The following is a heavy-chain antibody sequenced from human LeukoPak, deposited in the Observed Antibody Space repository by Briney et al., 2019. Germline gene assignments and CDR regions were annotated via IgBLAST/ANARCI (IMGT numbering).Heavy chain of an antibody. CDR1: GFTFSSYW. CDR2: IKQDGSEK. Sequence: GRSLRLSCAASGFTFSSYWMSWVRQAPGKGLEWVANIKQDGSEKYYVDSVKGRFTISRDNAKNSLYLQMNSLRAEDTAVYYCARDFGHLYGDYAFDYWGQGTLVTVSS. J-gene: IGHJ4*02. V-gene: IGHV3-7*01. D-gene: IGHD4-17*01. CDR3: ARDFGHLYGDYAFDY.